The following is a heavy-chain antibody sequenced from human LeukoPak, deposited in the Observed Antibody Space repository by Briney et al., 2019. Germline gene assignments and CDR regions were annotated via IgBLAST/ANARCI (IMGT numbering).Heavy chain of an antibody. CDR1: GGSISRSTYY. J-gene: IGHJ3*02. D-gene: IGHD4-17*01. Sequence: SETLSLTCTVSGGSISRSTYYWGWIRQPPGMGLEWIGSISYSGSSYYNSSLKSRVTISSDTSRNQFSLRLSSVTAADTAVYYCARQTTVTTSGGDAFDIWGQGTMVTVSS. CDR3: ARQTTVTTSGGDAFDI. V-gene: IGHV4-39*01. CDR2: ISYSGSS.